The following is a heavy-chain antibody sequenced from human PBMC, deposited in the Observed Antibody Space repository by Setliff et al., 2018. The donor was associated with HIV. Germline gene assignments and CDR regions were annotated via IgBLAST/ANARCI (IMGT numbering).Heavy chain of an antibody. CDR3: ARLAIPAATTDY. V-gene: IGHV4-34*01. CDR1: GGSFSGYY. J-gene: IGHJ4*02. D-gene: IGHD2-2*01. CDR2: INHSGST. Sequence: SSETLSLTCAVYGGSFSGYYWSWIRQPPGKGLEWIGEINHSGSTNYNPSLKSRVTILVDTSKNQFSLKLSSVTAADTAVYYCARLAIPAATTDYWGQGTLVTVSS.